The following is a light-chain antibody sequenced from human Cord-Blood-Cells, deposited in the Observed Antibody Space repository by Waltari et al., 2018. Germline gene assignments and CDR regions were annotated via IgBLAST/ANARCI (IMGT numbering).Light chain of an antibody. V-gene: IGKV1-39*01. CDR2: AAS. J-gene: IGKJ4*01. Sequence: DIQMTHSPSSLSASVGDSVTITCRASQSISSYLNWYQQKPGKAPKLLIYAASSLQSGVPSRFSGSGSGTDFTLTISSLQPEDFATYYCQQSYSTPTFGGGTKVEIK. CDR1: QSISSY. CDR3: QQSYSTPT.